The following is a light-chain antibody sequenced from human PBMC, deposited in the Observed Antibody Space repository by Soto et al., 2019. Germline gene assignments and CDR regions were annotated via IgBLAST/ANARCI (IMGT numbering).Light chain of an antibody. CDR1: ISEVGRYNL. Sequence: QSALTQPASVSGSPGQSITISCTGTISEVGRYNLVSWYQQHPDKAPTLIIYEAVERPSGVSHRFSGSTSGNTASRTISGHQTEDEAEYFCCSYAGGASGVFGGGTKLTVL. J-gene: IGLJ3*02. CDR3: CSYAGGASGV. CDR2: EAV. V-gene: IGLV2-23*01.